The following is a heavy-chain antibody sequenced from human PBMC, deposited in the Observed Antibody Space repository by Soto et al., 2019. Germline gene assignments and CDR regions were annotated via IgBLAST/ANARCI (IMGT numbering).Heavy chain of an antibody. Sequence: QVQLVQSGAEVKKPGASVKVSCKASGYTFTSYGISWVRQAPGQGLEWMGWISAYHGNTNYAQKLQGRVIMTPDTFTSPAYMELSGLTADDTAVYFCARGGASGYFDYWGQGTLVTVSS. V-gene: IGHV1-18*01. CDR1: GYTFTSYG. D-gene: IGHD1-26*01. J-gene: IGHJ4*02. CDR3: ARGGASGYFDY. CDR2: ISAYHGNT.